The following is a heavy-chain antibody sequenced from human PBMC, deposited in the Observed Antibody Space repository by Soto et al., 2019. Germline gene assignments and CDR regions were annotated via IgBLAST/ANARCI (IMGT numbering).Heavy chain of an antibody. CDR1: GFTFSSYS. CDR3: ARERRTSSGYPPYFDY. J-gene: IGHJ4*02. D-gene: IGHD5-12*01. Sequence: GGSLRLSCAASGFTFSSYSMNWVRQAPGKGLEWVSSISSSSSYIYYADSVKGRFTISRDNAKNSLYLQMNSLRAEDTAVYYCARERRTSSGYPPYFDYWGQGTLVTVSS. V-gene: IGHV3-21*01. CDR2: ISSSSSYI.